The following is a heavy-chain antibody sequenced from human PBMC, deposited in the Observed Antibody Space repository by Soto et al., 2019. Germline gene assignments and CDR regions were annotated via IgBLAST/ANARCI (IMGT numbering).Heavy chain of an antibody. CDR2: ISSSSSYI. CDR1: GFTFSSYS. V-gene: IGHV3-21*01. D-gene: IGHD5-12*01. J-gene: IGHJ4*02. Sequence: GGSLRLSCAASGFTFSSYSMNWVRQAPGKGLEWVSSISSSSSYIYYADSVKGRFTISRDNAKNSLYLQMNSMRAEDTAVYYCAREGGMATIDYWGQGTLVTVSS. CDR3: AREGGMATIDY.